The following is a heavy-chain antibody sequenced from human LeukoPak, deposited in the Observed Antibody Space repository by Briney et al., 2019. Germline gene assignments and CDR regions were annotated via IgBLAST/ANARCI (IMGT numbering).Heavy chain of an antibody. Sequence: ASVKVSCKASGYTFTGYYMHWVRQAPGQRLEWMGWINPNSGGTNYAQKFQGRVTMTRDTSISTAYMELSRLRSDDTAVYYCAREPPYYSSSSGRGDYWGQGTLVTVSS. J-gene: IGHJ4*02. CDR3: AREPPYYSSSSGRGDY. V-gene: IGHV1-2*02. D-gene: IGHD6-6*01. CDR1: GYTFTGYY. CDR2: INPNSGGT.